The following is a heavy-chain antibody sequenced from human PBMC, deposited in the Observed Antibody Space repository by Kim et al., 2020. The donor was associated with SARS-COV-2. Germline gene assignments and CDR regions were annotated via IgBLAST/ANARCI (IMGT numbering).Heavy chain of an antibody. D-gene: IGHD3-10*02. Sequence: YADSWAGRFTRSRDNSQYTLFLQMNSLRAEETAVYYCASGQRFDYVPRMDVWGKGTTVTVSS. V-gene: IGHV3-33*01. CDR3: ASGQRFDYVPRMDV. J-gene: IGHJ6*04.